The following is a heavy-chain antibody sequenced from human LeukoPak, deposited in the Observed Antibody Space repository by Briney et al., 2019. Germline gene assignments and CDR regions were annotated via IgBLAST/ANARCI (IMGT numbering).Heavy chain of an antibody. J-gene: IGHJ4*02. CDR2: ISWNSGSI. CDR3: ARDPPPDY. V-gene: IGHV3-9*01. Sequence: GGSLRLSCAASGFTFDDYAMHWVRQAPGKGLEWVSGISWNSGSIGYADSVKGRFTISRDNAKNSLYLQMNSLRAEDTAVYYCARDPPPDYWGQGTLVTVSS. CDR1: GFTFDDYA.